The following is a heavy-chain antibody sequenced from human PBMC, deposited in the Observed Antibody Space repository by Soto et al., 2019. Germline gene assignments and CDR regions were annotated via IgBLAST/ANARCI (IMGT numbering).Heavy chain of an antibody. CDR3: AILGMSSCWVGVRSRLDY. D-gene: IGHD6-19*01. Sequence: QVQLVQSGAEVKKPGASVKVSCKASGYTFTSYGISWVRQAPGQGLEWMGWISAYNGNTNYAQKLQGRVTMTTDTSPITAYMELRSLRSDDTAVYYCAILGMSSCWVGVRSRLDYWGQGTLVTVSS. CDR1: GYTFTSYG. CDR2: ISAYNGNT. J-gene: IGHJ4*02. V-gene: IGHV1-18*01.